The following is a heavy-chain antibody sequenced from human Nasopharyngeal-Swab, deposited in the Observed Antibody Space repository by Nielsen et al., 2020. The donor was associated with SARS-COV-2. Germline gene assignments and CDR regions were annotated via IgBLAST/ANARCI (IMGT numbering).Heavy chain of an antibody. CDR3: ARDRIDSGFDY. D-gene: IGHD3-10*01. CDR1: GCTFTSYA. V-gene: IGHV1-3*01. CDR2: INAGNGNT. J-gene: IGHJ4*02. Sequence: ASAKVSCKASGCTFTSYAMHWVRQAPGQRLEWMGWINAGNGNTKYSQKFQGRVTITRDTSASTAYMELSSLRSEDTAVYYCARDRIDSGFDYWGQGTLVTVSS.